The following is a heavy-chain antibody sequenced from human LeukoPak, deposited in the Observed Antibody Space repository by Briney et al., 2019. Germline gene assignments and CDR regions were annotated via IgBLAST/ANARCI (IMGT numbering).Heavy chain of an antibody. J-gene: IGHJ4*02. CDR3: AREYCTTNNCYNWGLGY. V-gene: IGHV3-64*02. D-gene: IGHD2-2*02. CDR2: IDSNGDTK. CDR1: VVSVNSFD. Sequence: GGCRRLSCPASVVSVNSFDMGWLRLAPGKGLEYVLGIDSNGDTKHYADSVKGRFTIYRDNFKNTVYLQMDSLRTEDMAVYYCAREYCTTNNCYNWGLGYWGQGTLVTVSS.